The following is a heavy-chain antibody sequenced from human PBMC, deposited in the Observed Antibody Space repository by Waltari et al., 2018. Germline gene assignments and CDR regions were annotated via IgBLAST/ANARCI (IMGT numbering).Heavy chain of an antibody. V-gene: IGHV3-30*02. CDR1: GFTFRYFG. CDR3: AKDRGGGYGGLRPDAFDI. CDR2: IRYDGSNQ. Sequence: HLVESGGGVVQPGGSLRLSCAASGFTFRYFGMHWVRQAPGKGLEWVVCIRYDGSNQEYVDSVKGRFSISRDNSRNTVYLQMNSLRVEDTAVYYCAKDRGGGYGGLRPDAFDIWGEGTRVIVSS. D-gene: IGHD3-10*01. J-gene: IGHJ3*02.